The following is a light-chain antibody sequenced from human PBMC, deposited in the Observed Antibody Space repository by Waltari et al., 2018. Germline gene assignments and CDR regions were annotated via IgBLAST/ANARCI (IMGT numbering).Light chain of an antibody. CDR3: QSYDSSLAV. J-gene: IGLJ2*01. Sequence: QSVLTQPPSVSGAPGQRVTISCTGSSSNLGAGYDVYWYHQLPGTAPKLLIYGNSNRPSGVPDRFSGSKSGTSASLAITGLQAEDEADYYCQSYDSSLAVFGGGTKLTVL. CDR2: GNS. V-gene: IGLV1-40*01. CDR1: SSNLGAGYD.